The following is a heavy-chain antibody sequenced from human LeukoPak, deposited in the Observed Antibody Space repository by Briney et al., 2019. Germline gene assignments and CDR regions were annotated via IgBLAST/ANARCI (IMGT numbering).Heavy chain of an antibody. D-gene: IGHD3-3*01. CDR3: ARDLFANYDFWSGYSSGGDY. V-gene: IGHV3-21*01. CDR2: ISSSSSYI. CDR1: GFTFSSYS. Sequence: PGGSLRLSCAASGFTFSSYSMNWVRQAPGKGLEWVSAISSSSSYIYYADSVKGRFTISRDNAKNSLYLQMNSLSAEDTAVYYCARDLFANYDFWSGYSSGGDYWGQGTLVTVSS. J-gene: IGHJ4*02.